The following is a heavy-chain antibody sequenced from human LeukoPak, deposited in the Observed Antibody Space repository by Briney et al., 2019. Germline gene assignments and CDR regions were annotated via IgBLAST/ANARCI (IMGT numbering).Heavy chain of an antibody. CDR2: IKEDGSWK. V-gene: IGHV3-7*01. CDR3: ARDRGWYHADS. J-gene: IGHJ4*02. Sequence: GGSLRLSCAASGFTFSSSWMGWARQAPGKGLEWVANIKEDGSWKHYAVSVQGRFTISRDNTKNSLYLQMNSLRAEDTAVYYCARDRGWYHADSWGQGTLVTVSS. CDR1: GFTFSSSW. D-gene: IGHD6-19*01.